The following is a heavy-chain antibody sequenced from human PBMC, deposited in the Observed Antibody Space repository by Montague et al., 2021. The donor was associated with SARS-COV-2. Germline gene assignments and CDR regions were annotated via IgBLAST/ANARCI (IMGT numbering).Heavy chain of an antibody. Sequence: SETLSLTCAVHCPCSVAYYWGSIRQPPGKDLECIGEINHSGSTNYNPSLKSRVTISVDTTKNQFSLKLSSVTAADTAVYYCAIPMVRGFSRAFDIWGQGTMVTVSS. CDR1: CPCSVAYY. D-gene: IGHD3-10*01. V-gene: IGHV4-34*01. J-gene: IGHJ3*02. CDR3: AIPMVRGFSRAFDI. CDR2: INHSGST.